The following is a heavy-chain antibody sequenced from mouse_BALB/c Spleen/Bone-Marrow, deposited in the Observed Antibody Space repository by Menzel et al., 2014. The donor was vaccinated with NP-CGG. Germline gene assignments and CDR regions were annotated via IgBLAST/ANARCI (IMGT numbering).Heavy chain of an antibody. CDR3: ARRGFDNSYWYFGV. CDR2: ISSGGSHT. CDR1: GFTFSSYG. V-gene: IGHV5-6*02. J-gene: IGHJ1*01. Sequence: EVKLVESGGDLVKPGGSLKLSCAASGFTFSSYGMSWVRQTPDKSLEWVATISSGGSHTYYPDSVKGRFTISRDNAKNTPYLQMSSLKSEDTAIYYCARRGFDNSYWYFGVWGAGTTVTVSS.